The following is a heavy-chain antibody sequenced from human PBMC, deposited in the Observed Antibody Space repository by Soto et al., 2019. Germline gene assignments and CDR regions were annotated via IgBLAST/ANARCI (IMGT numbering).Heavy chain of an antibody. J-gene: IGHJ4*01. CDR3: ARVLPSNYAIPTALAVGLDF. D-gene: IGHD3-9*01. Sequence: SETLSLTCAVYGGSFSGYYWSWIRQPPGKGLEWIGEINHSGSTNYNPSLKSRVTISVDTSKNQFSLKLSSVTAADTAVYYCARVLPSNYAIPTALAVGLDFWGHGTLVTVSS. CDR1: GGSFSGYY. CDR2: INHSGST. V-gene: IGHV4-34*01.